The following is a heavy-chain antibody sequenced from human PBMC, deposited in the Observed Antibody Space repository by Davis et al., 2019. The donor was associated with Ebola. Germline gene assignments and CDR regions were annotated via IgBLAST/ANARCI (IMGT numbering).Heavy chain of an antibody. J-gene: IGHJ4*02. Sequence: GESLKISCAASGFTFSSYAMSWVRQAPGKGLEWVSTISGSTGITFYAASVKGRFTISRDNSMNTLYLEMNSLRAEDTAIYYCTQHSVGSFGVAIMIWWGQGTLVTVSS. V-gene: IGHV3-23*01. CDR3: TQHSVGSFGVAIMIW. CDR1: GFTFSSYA. D-gene: IGHD3-3*01. CDR2: ISGSTGIT.